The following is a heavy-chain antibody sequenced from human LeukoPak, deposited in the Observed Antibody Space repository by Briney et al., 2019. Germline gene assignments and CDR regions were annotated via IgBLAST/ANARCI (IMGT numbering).Heavy chain of an antibody. CDR3: AREPRVAAGYNWFDP. CDR1: GGTFISYA. Sequence: SVKVSCKASGGTFISYAISWVRQAPGQGLEWMGGIIPIFGTANYAQKFQGRVTITADESTSTAYMELSSLRSEDTAVYYCAREPRVAAGYNWFDPWGQGTLVTVSS. D-gene: IGHD3-3*01. V-gene: IGHV1-69*13. J-gene: IGHJ5*02. CDR2: IIPIFGTA.